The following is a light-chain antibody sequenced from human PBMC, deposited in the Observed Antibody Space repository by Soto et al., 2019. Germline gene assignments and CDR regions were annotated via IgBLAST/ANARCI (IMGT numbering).Light chain of an antibody. CDR1: QSIRTS. Sequence: EAVLTQSPATLSLSPGERATLSCRASQSIRTSLAWYQQKPGQAPRLVIFDASNRANGVPARFVGSGSGTDFTLTINCLDPEDFGVYYCQQRNVWPPIPFGQGTRLEIK. J-gene: IGKJ5*01. V-gene: IGKV3-11*01. CDR3: QQRNVWPPIP. CDR2: DAS.